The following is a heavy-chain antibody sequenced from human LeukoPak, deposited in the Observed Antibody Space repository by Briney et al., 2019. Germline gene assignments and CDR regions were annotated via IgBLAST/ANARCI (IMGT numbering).Heavy chain of an antibody. V-gene: IGHV4-59*01. CDR1: GASISGYH. CDR3: ARGEVTVAGALVY. J-gene: IGHJ4*02. D-gene: IGHD6-19*01. Sequence: PSETLSLTCTVSGASISGYHWTWIRQPPGKGLEWIGYIYYIGSTNYNPSLKSRVTISIDTSKNQFSLKLDSVTAADTAVYYCARGEVTVAGALVYWGQGTLVTVSS. CDR2: IYYIGST.